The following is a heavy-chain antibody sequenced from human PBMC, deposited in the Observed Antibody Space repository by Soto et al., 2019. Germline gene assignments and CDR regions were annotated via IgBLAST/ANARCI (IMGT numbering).Heavy chain of an antibody. V-gene: IGHV3-7*03. CDR1: GFTFSMYS. D-gene: IGHD2-2*01. J-gene: IGHJ6*02. CDR2: IPQDGVDG. CDR3: AKSLSTAVNYGMDV. Sequence: LRLSCEVSGFTFSMYSMSWVRQSPGKGLEWVAKIPQDGVDGHYADSVKGRFIISRDNDKNSLHLQLNNLRAEDTAVYYCAKSLSTAVNYGMDVWGQGTSVTVSS.